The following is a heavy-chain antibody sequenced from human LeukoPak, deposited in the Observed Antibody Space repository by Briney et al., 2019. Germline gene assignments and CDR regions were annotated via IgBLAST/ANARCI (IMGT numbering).Heavy chain of an antibody. CDR2: ISYDGSNK. Sequence: GGSLRLSCAASGFTFSSYAMHWVRQAPGKGLEWVAVISYDGSNKYYADSVKGRFTISRDNSKNTLYLQMNSLRAEDTAVYYCARDDGSSWASGAFDIWGQGTMVTVSS. V-gene: IGHV3-30-3*01. D-gene: IGHD6-13*01. CDR1: GFTFSSYA. CDR3: ARDDGSSWASGAFDI. J-gene: IGHJ3*02.